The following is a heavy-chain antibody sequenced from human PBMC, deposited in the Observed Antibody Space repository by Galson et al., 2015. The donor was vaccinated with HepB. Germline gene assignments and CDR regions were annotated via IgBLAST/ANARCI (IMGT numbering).Heavy chain of an antibody. D-gene: IGHD1-1*01. V-gene: IGHV4-4*07. Sequence: LRLSCAASGFTFSYYAMHWVRQAPGKGLEWIGRIYGSGSTYYNPSLKSRVTMSVDTSKNQFSLKLSSVTAADTAVYYCARVHNPASTVDLIDYWGQGTLVTVSS. CDR1: GFTFSYYA. CDR2: IYGSGST. J-gene: IGHJ4*02. CDR3: ARVHNPASTVDLIDY.